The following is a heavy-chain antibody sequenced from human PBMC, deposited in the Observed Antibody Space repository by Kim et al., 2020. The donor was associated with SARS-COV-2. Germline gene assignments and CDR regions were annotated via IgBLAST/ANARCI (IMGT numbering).Heavy chain of an antibody. CDR3: ARFNLGKVSPTHTYYYDSSGHYYYGMDV. J-gene: IGHJ6*02. D-gene: IGHD3-22*01. V-gene: IGHV4-59*01. CDR2: IYYSVST. Sequence: SETLSLTCTVSGGSISSYYWSWIRQPPGKGLEWIGYIYYSVSTNYNPSLKSRVTISVDTSKNQFSLKLSSVTAADTAVYYCARFNLGKVSPTHTYYYDSSGHYYYGMDVWGQGTTVTVSS. CDR1: GGSISSYY.